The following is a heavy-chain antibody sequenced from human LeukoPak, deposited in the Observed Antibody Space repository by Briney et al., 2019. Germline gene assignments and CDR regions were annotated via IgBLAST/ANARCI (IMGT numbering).Heavy chain of an antibody. J-gene: IGHJ4*02. CDR1: GYTFTSYY. Sequence: ASVKVSCKASGYTFTSYYMHWVRQAPGQGLEWMGIINPSGGSTSYAQKFQGRVTMTRDTSTSTVYMELSSLRPEDTAVYYCARLAVAGTGDFWGQGTLVTVSS. CDR2: INPSGGST. CDR3: ARLAVAGTGDF. D-gene: IGHD6-19*01. V-gene: IGHV1-46*01.